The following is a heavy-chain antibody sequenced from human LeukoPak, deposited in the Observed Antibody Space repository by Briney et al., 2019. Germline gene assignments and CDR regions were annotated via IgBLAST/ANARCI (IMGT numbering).Heavy chain of an antibody. J-gene: IGHJ4*02. V-gene: IGHV3-30*02. CDR1: GFTFSSYG. Sequence: GGSLRLSCAASGFTFSSYGMHWVRQAPGKGLEWVAFIRYDGSNKYYADSVKGRFTISRDNAKNSLYLQMNSLRAEDTAVYYCARDGGRWLQSLDYWGQGTLVTVSS. D-gene: IGHD5-24*01. CDR3: ARDGGRWLQSLDY. CDR2: IRYDGSNK.